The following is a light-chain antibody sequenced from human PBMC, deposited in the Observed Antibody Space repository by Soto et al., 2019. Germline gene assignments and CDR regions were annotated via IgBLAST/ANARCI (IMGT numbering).Light chain of an antibody. Sequence: EIVMTQSPSTLSVSPGERATLSCRASQSVSSNLAWYQQKPGQAPRLLIYGASTRATGIPARFSGSGSGTEVTLTISSLQSEDFAVYYCQQYNNWPRTFGQGTKVYSK. CDR1: QSVSSN. CDR3: QQYNNWPRT. V-gene: IGKV3-15*01. CDR2: GAS. J-gene: IGKJ1*01.